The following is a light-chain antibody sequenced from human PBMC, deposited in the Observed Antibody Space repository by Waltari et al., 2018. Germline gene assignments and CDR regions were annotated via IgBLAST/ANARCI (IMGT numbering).Light chain of an antibody. CDR2: AAS. CDR1: QSISSY. Sequence: DIQMTQSPSSLSASVGDRVTITCRASQSISSYLNCYQQKPGKAPKLLIYAASSLQSGVPSRFSGSGSGTDFTLTISSLQPEDFATYYCQQSYSTLFTFGGGTKVEIK. CDR3: QQSYSTLFT. V-gene: IGKV1-39*01. J-gene: IGKJ4*01.